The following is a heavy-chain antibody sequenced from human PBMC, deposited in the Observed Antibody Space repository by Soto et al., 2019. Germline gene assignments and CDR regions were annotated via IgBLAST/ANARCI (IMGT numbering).Heavy chain of an antibody. CDR2: IYYSGST. Sequence: TSETLSLTCTVSGGSISSGDYYWSWIRQHPGKCLEWIGYIYYSGSTYYNPSLKSRVTISIDTSEYQFSLKLNSVTAADTAVYYCASMIGDPVLSFDSWGQGTLVTVSS. D-gene: IGHD3-10*02. J-gene: IGHJ5*01. V-gene: IGHV4-31*03. CDR1: GGSISSGDYY. CDR3: ASMIGDPVLSFDS.